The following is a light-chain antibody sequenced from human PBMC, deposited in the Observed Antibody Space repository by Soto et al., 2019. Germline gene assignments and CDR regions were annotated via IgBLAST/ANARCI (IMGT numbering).Light chain of an antibody. CDR1: GSAVGIYNL. Sequence: QSALTQPASISGSPGQSITISCTGTGSAVGIYNLVSWYQQHPGKAPNLIIYEGNKRPSGVSRRFSGSKSANTASLTISGLQAEDEAEYYCCSYVDTSAFVRFGGGTKLTVL. V-gene: IGLV2-23*03. CDR3: CSYVDTSAFVR. CDR2: EGN. J-gene: IGLJ3*02.